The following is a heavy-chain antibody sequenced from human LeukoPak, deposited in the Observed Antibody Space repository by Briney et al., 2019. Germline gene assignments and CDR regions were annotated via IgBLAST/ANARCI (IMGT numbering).Heavy chain of an antibody. V-gene: IGHV3-23*01. J-gene: IGHJ4*02. CDR3: VKDARLSLTGYYLNYFDY. CDR1: GFTFSSYA. Sequence: PGGSLRLSCATSGFTFSSYAMSWVRQAPGKGLEWVSTISKTVGSTYYADSVKGRFTISRDNAKNTLYLQMSSLRAEDTAVYYCVKDARLSLTGYYLNYFDYWGQGTLVTVSS. CDR2: ISKTVGST. D-gene: IGHD3-9*01.